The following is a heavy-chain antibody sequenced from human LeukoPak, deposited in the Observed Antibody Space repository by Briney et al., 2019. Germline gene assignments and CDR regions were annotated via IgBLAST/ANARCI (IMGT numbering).Heavy chain of an antibody. V-gene: IGHV3-48*01. CDR2: ISSSSSTI. CDR1: GFTFSSYS. D-gene: IGHD2-2*01. CDR3: AGEAVPAARYYYMDV. Sequence: GGSLRLSCAASGFTFSSYSMNWVRQAPGKGLEWVSYISSSSSTIYYADSVKGRFTISRDNAKNSLYLQMNSLRAEDTAVYYCAGEAVPAARYYYMDVWGKGTTVTVSS. J-gene: IGHJ6*03.